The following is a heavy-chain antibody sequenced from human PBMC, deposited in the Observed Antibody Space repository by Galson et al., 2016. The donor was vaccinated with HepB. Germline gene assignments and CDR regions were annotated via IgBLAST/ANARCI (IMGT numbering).Heavy chain of an antibody. V-gene: IGHV3-7*01. CDR3: ARDYRHCGADPM. CDR2: IKQDASEK. J-gene: IGHJ4*02. CDR1: GFAFNTYW. D-gene: IGHD2-21*02. Sequence: SLRLSCAASGFAFNTYWMSWVRHAPGKGLEWVANIKQDASEKYYVDSVKGRFTISRDNAKNSLYLQMNSLTADDTAVYYCARDYRHCGADPMGAQGTLVTASS.